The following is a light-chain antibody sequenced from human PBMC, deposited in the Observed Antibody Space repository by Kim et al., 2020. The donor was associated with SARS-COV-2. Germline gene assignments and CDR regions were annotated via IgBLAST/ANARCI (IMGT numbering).Light chain of an antibody. J-gene: IGKJ4*01. Sequence: AAVGDRVTITCRASQSIGSWLAWYQQEPGKAPYLLIYKASSLESGVPSRFSGSGSGTEFTLTISSLQPGDSASYYCQQYNSYPLTFGGGTKVDIK. V-gene: IGKV1-5*03. CDR1: QSIGSW. CDR3: QQYNSYPLT. CDR2: KAS.